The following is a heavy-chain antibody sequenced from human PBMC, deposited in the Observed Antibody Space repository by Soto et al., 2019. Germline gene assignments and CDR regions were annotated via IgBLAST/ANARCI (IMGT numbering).Heavy chain of an antibody. J-gene: IGHJ6*04. Sequence: ASVKVSCKASGYTFTSYGISWVRQAPGQGLEWMGWISAYNGNTNYAQKLQGRVTMTTDASTSAAYVELRSLRSDDTAVYYCGRDAEVGRCEDWGKGSMVTVCS. D-gene: IGHD1-26*01. CDR2: ISAYNGNT. CDR1: GYTFTSYG. CDR3: GRDAEVGRCED. V-gene: IGHV1-18*01.